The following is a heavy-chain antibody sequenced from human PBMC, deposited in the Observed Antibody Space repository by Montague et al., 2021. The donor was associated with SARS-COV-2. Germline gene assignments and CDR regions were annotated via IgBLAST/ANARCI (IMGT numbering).Heavy chain of an antibody. V-gene: IGHV4-59*01. Sequence: SETLSLTCTVSGGSISSYYWSWIRQPPGKGLEWIGYIYYSGSTNYYPSLKSRVTISVDTSKNQFSLKLSSVTAADTAVYYCARYTRQIRLIVFDYGMDVWGQGTTVTVSS. CDR2: IYYSGST. CDR3: ARYTRQIRLIVFDYGMDV. J-gene: IGHJ6*02. CDR1: GGSISSYY. D-gene: IGHD4-17*01.